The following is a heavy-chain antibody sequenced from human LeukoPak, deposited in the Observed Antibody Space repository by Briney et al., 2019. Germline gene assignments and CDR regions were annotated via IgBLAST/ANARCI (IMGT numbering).Heavy chain of an antibody. V-gene: IGHV3-21*01. CDR3: ARVIDFWGGSPYGYFDL. CDR2: MSVSGTYI. CDR1: GFPFSSHS. D-gene: IGHD3-3*01. Sequence: GGSLRLSCTASGFPFSSHSINWVRQAPGKGLEWVSSMSVSGTYIFYADSVKGRFTISRDNARNSLYLQMSSLRAEDTAVYYCARVIDFWGGSPYGYFDLWGHGTLVTASS. J-gene: IGHJ2*01.